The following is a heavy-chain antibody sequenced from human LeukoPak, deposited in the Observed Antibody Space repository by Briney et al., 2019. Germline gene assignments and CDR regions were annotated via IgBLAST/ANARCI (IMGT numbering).Heavy chain of an antibody. Sequence: GGSLRLSCAASGFTFSSYAMSWVRQAPGKGLEWVSAISGSGGSTYYADSVKGRFTISRDNSKNTLYLQMSSLRAEDTAVYYCAKYTNDYVWGSYREHDYWGQGTLVTVSS. CDR1: GFTFSSYA. CDR3: AKYTNDYVWGSYREHDY. V-gene: IGHV3-23*01. J-gene: IGHJ4*02. D-gene: IGHD3-16*02. CDR2: ISGSGGST.